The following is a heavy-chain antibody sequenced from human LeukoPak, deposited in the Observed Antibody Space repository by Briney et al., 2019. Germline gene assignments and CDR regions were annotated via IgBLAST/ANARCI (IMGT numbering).Heavy chain of an antibody. CDR2: IYYSGST. D-gene: IGHD2-21*02. CDR1: GGSISSYY. V-gene: IGHV4-59*01. Sequence: SETLSLTCTVSGGSISSYYWSWIRQPPGKGLEWIGYIYYSGSTNYNPSLKSRVTISVDTSKNQFSLKLSSVTAADTAMYYCARLYCGGDCYSPDSHWFDPWGQGTLVTVSS. CDR3: ARLYCGGDCYSPDSHWFDP. J-gene: IGHJ5*02.